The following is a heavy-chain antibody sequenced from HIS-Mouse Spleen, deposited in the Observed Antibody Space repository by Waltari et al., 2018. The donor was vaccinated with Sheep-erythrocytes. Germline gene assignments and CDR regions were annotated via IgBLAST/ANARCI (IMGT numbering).Heavy chain of an antibody. V-gene: IGHV3-30*18. J-gene: IGHJ3*02. Sequence: QVQLVESGGGVVQPGRSLRLSCAASGCTLRSHGMDWVRQAPGKGLEWVAVISYDGSNKYYADSVKGRFTISRDNSKNTLYLQMNSLRAEDTAVYYCAKGDAMVYDAFDIWGQGTMVTVSS. CDR2: ISYDGSNK. CDR1: GCTLRSHG. D-gene: IGHD2-8*01. CDR3: AKGDAMVYDAFDI.